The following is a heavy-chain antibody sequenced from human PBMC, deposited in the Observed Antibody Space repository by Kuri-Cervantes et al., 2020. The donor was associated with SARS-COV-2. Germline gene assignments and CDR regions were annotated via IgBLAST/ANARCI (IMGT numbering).Heavy chain of an antibody. CDR3: ARQDYDFWSGYYTTYYFDY. Sequence: SVKVSCKASGGTFSSYAVSWVRQAPGQGLEWMGRIIPIFGTPNYAQKFQGRVTITADKSTSTAYMELSSLRSEDTAVYYCARQDYDFWSGYYTTYYFDYWGQGTLVTVSS. CDR2: IIPIFGTP. J-gene: IGHJ4*02. D-gene: IGHD3-3*01. CDR1: GGTFSSYA. V-gene: IGHV1-69*06.